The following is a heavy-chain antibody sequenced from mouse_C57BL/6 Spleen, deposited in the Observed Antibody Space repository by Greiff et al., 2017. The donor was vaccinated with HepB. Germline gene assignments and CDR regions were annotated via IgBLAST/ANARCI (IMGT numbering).Heavy chain of an antibody. CDR1: GFTFSSYG. V-gene: IGHV5-6*01. Sequence: EVHLVESGGDLVKPGGSLKLSCAASGFTFSSYGMSWVRQTPDKRLEWVATISSGGSYTYYPDSVKGRFTISRANAKNTLYLQMSSLKSEDTAMYYCASRAYYSNYGFDYWGQGTTLTVSS. D-gene: IGHD2-5*01. J-gene: IGHJ2*01. CDR2: ISSGGSYT. CDR3: ASRAYYSNYGFDY.